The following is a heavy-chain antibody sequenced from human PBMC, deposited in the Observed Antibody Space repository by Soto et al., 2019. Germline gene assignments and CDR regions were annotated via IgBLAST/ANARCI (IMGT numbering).Heavy chain of an antibody. Sequence: GGSLRLSCAASGFTFSSYAMSWVRQAPGKGLEWVSAISGSGGSTYYADSVKGRFTISRDNSKNTLYLQMNSLRAEDTGVYYCAKDRRRLRLGELSPGFYWGQGTLVTVSS. J-gene: IGHJ4*02. V-gene: IGHV3-23*01. CDR3: AKDRRRLRLGELSPGFY. CDR1: GFTFSSYA. CDR2: ISGSGGST. D-gene: IGHD3-16*02.